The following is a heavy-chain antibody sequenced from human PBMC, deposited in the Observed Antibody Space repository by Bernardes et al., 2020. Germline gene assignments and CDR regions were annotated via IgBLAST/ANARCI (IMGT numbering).Heavy chain of an antibody. CDR3: ARVPRTSAGTTFDY. CDR2: ISSSSGTI. V-gene: IGHV3-48*01. CDR1: GFTFSNYS. Sequence: GCSLRLSCAASGFTFSNYSMNWVRQTPGKGLEWLSYISSSSGTIYYADSVKGRFTISRDNAKNSLYLQMNSLRGEDTAVYYCARVPRTSAGTTFDYWGQGTLVTVSS. D-gene: IGHD6-13*01. J-gene: IGHJ4*02.